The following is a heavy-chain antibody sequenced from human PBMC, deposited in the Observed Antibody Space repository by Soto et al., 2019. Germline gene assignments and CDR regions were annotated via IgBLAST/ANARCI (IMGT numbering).Heavy chain of an antibody. CDR1: GGSFSTNY. V-gene: IGHV4-59*01. Sequence: QVQLQESGPGLVKPSETLSLTCTVSGGSFSTNYWSWIRQPPGKGLEWIGYIYYSGSTDYNLSRKIRVTISVDTANNQCSLKLSSVSAADTAVYYCARDGPVYCKRNSCPYSWFDPWGQGILVTVSS. D-gene: IGHD2-15*01. CDR2: IYYSGST. CDR3: ARDGPVYCKRNSCPYSWFDP. J-gene: IGHJ5*02.